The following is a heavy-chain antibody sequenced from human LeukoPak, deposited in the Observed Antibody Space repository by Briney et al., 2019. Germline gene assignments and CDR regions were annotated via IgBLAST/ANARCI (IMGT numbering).Heavy chain of an antibody. V-gene: IGHV3-11*04. J-gene: IGHJ4*02. CDR2: ISNSGATI. D-gene: IGHD6-13*01. CDR3: ARATFSSSGHSY. CDR1: GFTFSDYY. Sequence: QAGGSLRLSCAASGFTFSDYYMSWIRQAPGKGLEWVSYISNSGATIYYADSVKGRFTISRDNAKSSLFLQMNSLRAEDTGVYYCARATFSSSGHSYWGQGTLVTVSS.